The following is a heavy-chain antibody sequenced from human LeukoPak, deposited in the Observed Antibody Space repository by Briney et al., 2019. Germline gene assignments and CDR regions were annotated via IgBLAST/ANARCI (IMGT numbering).Heavy chain of an antibody. D-gene: IGHD3-10*01. CDR1: GGSISSGGYS. J-gene: IGHJ4*02. CDR2: IYHSGST. Sequence: PSQTLSLTCAVSGGSISSGGYSWSWIRQPPGKGLEWIGYIYHSGSTYYNPSLKSRVTISVDRSKNQFSLKLSSVTAADTAVYYCASTDSYGSGSYKYWGRGTLVTVSS. V-gene: IGHV4-30-2*01. CDR3: ASTDSYGSGSYKY.